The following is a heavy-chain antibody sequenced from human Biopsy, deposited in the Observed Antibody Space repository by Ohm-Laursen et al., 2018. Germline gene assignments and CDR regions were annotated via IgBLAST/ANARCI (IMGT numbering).Heavy chain of an antibody. CDR3: ARNKPGSSSGSDFDY. Sequence: SLRLSCTASGFTVSSNYVSWVRQAPGMGLEWVSVIYSIDRPYYRESVRGRFTISRDNSKNTLYLQMNSLRADDTAVYYCARNKPGSSSGSDFDYWGQGTLVTVSS. CDR1: GFTVSSNY. CDR2: IYSIDRP. J-gene: IGHJ4*02. D-gene: IGHD6-6*01. V-gene: IGHV3-53*01.